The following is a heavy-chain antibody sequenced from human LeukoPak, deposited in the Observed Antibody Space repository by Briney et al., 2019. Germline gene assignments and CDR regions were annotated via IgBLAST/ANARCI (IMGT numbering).Heavy chain of an antibody. D-gene: IGHD3-10*01. V-gene: IGHV4-39*01. Sequence: PSETLSLTCTVSVGSISSSSYYWGWIRQPPGKGLEWIGRIYYSGSTYYNPSLKSRVTISVDTSKNQFSLKLSSVTAADTAVYYCARLGVMVRGVIDYRGQGTLVTVSS. CDR2: IYYSGST. CDR1: VGSISSSSYY. J-gene: IGHJ4*02. CDR3: ARLGVMVRGVIDY.